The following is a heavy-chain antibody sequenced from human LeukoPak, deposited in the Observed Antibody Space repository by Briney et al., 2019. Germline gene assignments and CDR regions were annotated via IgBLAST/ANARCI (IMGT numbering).Heavy chain of an antibody. J-gene: IGHJ3*01. D-gene: IGHD2-8*01. V-gene: IGHV3-30*04. CDR1: GFNFLTYG. Sequence: GGSLRLSCEASGFNFLTYGIHWVRQSPVKGLEWLAVVSFDGANTDYADSIKGRFNISRDNSKNTAYLEMKSLRDEDTATYYCARGRGVCDVWGQGTMVTVSS. CDR3: ARGRGVCDV. CDR2: VSFDGANT.